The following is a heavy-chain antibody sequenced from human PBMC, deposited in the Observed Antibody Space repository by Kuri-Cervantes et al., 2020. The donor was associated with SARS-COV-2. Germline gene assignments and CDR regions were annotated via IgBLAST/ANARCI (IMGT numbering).Heavy chain of an antibody. Sequence: GGSLRLSCAASGFTFSSYSTNWVRQAPGKGLEWVSGISWNSGSIGYADSVKGRFTISRDNAKNSLYLQMNSLRAEDMALYYCAKGIAAAGVGAFDIWGQGTMVTVSS. V-gene: IGHV3-9*03. CDR1: GFTFSSYS. J-gene: IGHJ3*02. CDR3: AKGIAAAGVGAFDI. CDR2: ISWNSGSI. D-gene: IGHD6-13*01.